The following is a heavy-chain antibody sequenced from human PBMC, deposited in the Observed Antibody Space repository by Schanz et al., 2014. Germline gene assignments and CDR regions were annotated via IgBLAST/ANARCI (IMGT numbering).Heavy chain of an antibody. CDR2: ISSSSSYI. J-gene: IGHJ6*02. D-gene: IGHD2-15*01. V-gene: IGHV3-21*04. CDR3: AKGMGYCSGGTCYDYYYYGLDV. Sequence: EVQLVESGGGLVKPGGSLRLSCAASGFTFSSYSMNWVRQAPGKGLEWVSSISSSSSYIYYADSVKGRFSISRDYSKNTLYLQMSSLRAEDTAVFYCAKGMGYCSGGTCYDYYYYGLDVWGQGTTVTVSS. CDR1: GFTFSSYS.